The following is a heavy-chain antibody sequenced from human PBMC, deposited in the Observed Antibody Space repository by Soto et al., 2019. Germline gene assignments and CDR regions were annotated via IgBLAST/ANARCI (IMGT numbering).Heavy chain of an antibody. J-gene: IGHJ2*01. V-gene: IGHV3-13*01. D-gene: IGHD4-17*01. Sequence: EVQLVESGGGLVQPGGSLRLSCAASGFTFSSYDMHWVRQATGKGLEWVSAIGTAGVTYYPGSVKGRFTISRENAKNSLYLQMNRLRAEDTAVYYCARDSDYGDSDWYFDLWGRGTLVTVSS. CDR2: IGTAGVT. CDR1: GFTFSSYD. CDR3: ARDSDYGDSDWYFDL.